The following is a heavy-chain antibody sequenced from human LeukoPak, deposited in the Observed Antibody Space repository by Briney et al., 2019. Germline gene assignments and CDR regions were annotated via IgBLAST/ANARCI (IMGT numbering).Heavy chain of an antibody. CDR1: GFTFSSYW. CDR2: IKSDGST. Sequence: GSLRLSCAASGFTFSSYWMHWVRQAPGEGLVWVSRIKSDGSTNYADSVKGRFTISRDNAKNTLSLQMNSLRAEDTGVYYCARAPSEIGGYYPEYFRHWGQGTLVTVSS. V-gene: IGHV3-74*01. CDR3: ARAPSEIGGYYPEYFRH. D-gene: IGHD3-22*01. J-gene: IGHJ1*01.